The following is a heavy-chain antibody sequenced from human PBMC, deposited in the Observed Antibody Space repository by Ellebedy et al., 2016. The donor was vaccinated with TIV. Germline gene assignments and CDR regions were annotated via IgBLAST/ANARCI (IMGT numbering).Heavy chain of an antibody. J-gene: IGHJ4*02. Sequence: GESLKISCAASGFTFSNYWMSWVRQAPGKGLEWVANIKQDGSEEYYVDSVKGRFAISRDNARNSLHLQMKSLRAEDTAVYYCARDQWLGRAYYFDNWGQGTLVTVSS. CDR1: GFTFSNYW. CDR2: IKQDGSEE. CDR3: ARDQWLGRAYYFDN. D-gene: IGHD6-19*01. V-gene: IGHV3-7*01.